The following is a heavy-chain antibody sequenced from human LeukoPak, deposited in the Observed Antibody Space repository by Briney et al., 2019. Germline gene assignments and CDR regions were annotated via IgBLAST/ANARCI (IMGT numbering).Heavy chain of an antibody. J-gene: IGHJ6*03. V-gene: IGHV4-34*01. CDR2: INHSGST. D-gene: IGHD5-18*01. CDR1: GGSFSGYY. CDR3: ARGRGYSYGPGYYYFMDV. Sequence: PSETLSLTCAAYGGSFSGYYWSWIRQPPGKGLEWIGEINHSGSTNYNTSLKSRVTISVDTSKNQFSLKLSSVTAADTAVYYCARGRGYSYGPGYYYFMDVWGKGTTVTVSS.